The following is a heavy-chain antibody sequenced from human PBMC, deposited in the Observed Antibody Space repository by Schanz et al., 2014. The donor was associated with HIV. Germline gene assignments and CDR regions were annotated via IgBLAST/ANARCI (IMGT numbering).Heavy chain of an antibody. D-gene: IGHD2-2*01. Sequence: EVQLLESGGGLEQPGGSLRLSCAASGFAFSNYAMSWVRQAPGKGLEWVSVISGSGGSTYYADSVKGRFTISRDNSKNTLYLQMNSLGVEDTAVYFCARDGARTSHWGFWGQGTLVTVSS. CDR1: GFAFSNYA. J-gene: IGHJ4*02. V-gene: IGHV3-23*01. CDR3: ARDGARTSHWGF. CDR2: ISGSGGST.